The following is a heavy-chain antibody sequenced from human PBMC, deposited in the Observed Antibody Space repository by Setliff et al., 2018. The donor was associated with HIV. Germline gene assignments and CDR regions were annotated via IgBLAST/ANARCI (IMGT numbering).Heavy chain of an antibody. CDR2: ISAYNGNT. D-gene: IGHD1-20*01. J-gene: IGHJ4*02. Sequence: ASVKVSCKASGYTFINYGISWVRQAPGQGLEWMGWISAYNGNTNYAQKFQGRVTMTTDTSTSTAYMEMRSLRSDDTAVYFCARDVDNAGTHPPDYWGQGTLVTVPQ. V-gene: IGHV1-18*01. CDR3: ARDVDNAGTHPPDY. CDR1: GYTFINYG.